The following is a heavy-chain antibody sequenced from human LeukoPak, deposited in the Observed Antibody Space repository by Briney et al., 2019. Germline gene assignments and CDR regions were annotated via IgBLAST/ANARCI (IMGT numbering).Heavy chain of an antibody. CDR3: ARDRGYSSFDY. D-gene: IGHD6-13*01. CDR2: ISSSSSTI. J-gene: IGHJ4*02. Sequence: PGGSLRLSRAASGFTFSSYSMNWVRQAPGKGLEWVSYISSSSSTIYYADSVKGRFTISRDNAKNSLYLQMNSLRAEDTAVYYCARDRGYSSFDYWGQGTLVTVSS. V-gene: IGHV3-48*01. CDR1: GFTFSSYS.